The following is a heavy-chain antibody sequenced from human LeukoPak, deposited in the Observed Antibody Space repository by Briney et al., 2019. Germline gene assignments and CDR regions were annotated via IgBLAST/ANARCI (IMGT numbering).Heavy chain of an antibody. J-gene: IGHJ3*01. CDR3: ASWPAWGSWYGSFDF. V-gene: IGHV4-59*01. CDR2: IYYNGST. Sequence: PSETLSLTCSVSGGSIRSYYWGWIRQSPGKGLEWIGYIYYNGSTKYNPSLKSRITLSIDASKNQFSLKLNSVSAADTAVYYCASWPAWGSWYGSFDFWGQGTTVIVSS. CDR1: GGSIRSYY. D-gene: IGHD6-13*01.